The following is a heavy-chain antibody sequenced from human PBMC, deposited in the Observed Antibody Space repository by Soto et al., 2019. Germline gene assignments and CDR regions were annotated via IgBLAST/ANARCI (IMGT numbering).Heavy chain of an antibody. V-gene: IGHV3-74*01. J-gene: IGHJ3*02. CDR1: GFTFSSYW. CDR3: AREKKTYYDILTGPGAFDI. CDR2: INSDGSST. Sequence: TGGSLRLSCAASGFTFSSYWMHWVRQAPGKGLVWVSRINSDGSSTSYADSVKGRFTISRDNAKNTLYLQMNSLRAEDTAVYYCAREKKTYYDILTGPGAFDIWGQGTMVTVSS. D-gene: IGHD3-9*01.